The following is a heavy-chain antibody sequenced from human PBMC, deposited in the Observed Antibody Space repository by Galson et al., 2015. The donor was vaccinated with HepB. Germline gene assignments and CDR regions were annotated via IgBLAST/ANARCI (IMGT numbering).Heavy chain of an antibody. CDR3: ARERNGRYSSGWYGGGLDY. D-gene: IGHD6-19*01. CDR1: GFTFSSYS. J-gene: IGHJ4*02. V-gene: IGHV3-21*01. CDR2: ISRSSSYI. Sequence: SLRLSCAASGFTFSSYSMNWVRQAPGKGLEWVSSISRSSSYIYYADSVKGRFTISRDNAKNSLYLQMNSLRVEDTAVYYCARERNGRYSSGWYGGGLDYWGQGTLVTVSS.